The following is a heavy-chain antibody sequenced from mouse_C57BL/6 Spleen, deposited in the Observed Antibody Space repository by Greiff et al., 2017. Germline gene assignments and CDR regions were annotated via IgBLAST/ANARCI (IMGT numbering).Heavy chain of an antibody. V-gene: IGHV1-53*01. CDR3: ARSYGSSWYCDV. Sequence: VQLKQPGTELVKPGASVKLSCKASGYTFTSYWMHWVKQRPGQGLEWIGNINPSNGGTNYNEKFKSKDTLTVDKSSSTAYMQLSSLTSEDSAVYYCARSYGSSWYCDVWGTGTTVTVSS. J-gene: IGHJ1*03. CDR1: GYTFTSYW. D-gene: IGHD1-1*01. CDR2: INPSNGGT.